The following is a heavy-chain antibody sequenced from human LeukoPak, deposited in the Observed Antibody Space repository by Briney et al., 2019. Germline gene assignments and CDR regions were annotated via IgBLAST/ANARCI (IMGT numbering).Heavy chain of an antibody. Sequence: GGSLRLSCEASGFIFSSYGMHWVRQAPGKGLEWLAFIWYDGNNEYYGDSVKGRFSISRDNSKNTLYLQMNSLRAEDTAVYYCAKDLEWSSTSAQGNKPDYWGQGALVTVSS. CDR2: IWYDGNNE. CDR3: AKDLEWSSTSAQGNKPDY. D-gene: IGHD2-2*01. V-gene: IGHV3-30*02. CDR1: GFIFSSYG. J-gene: IGHJ4*02.